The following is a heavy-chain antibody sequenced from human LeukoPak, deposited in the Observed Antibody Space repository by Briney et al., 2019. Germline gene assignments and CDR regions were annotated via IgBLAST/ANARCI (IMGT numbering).Heavy chain of an antibody. V-gene: IGHV1-69*13. D-gene: IGHD2-15*01. CDR1: GGTFSSYA. CDR2: IIPIFGTA. CDR3: AREEDYCSGGSCQVAFDI. J-gene: IGHJ3*02. Sequence: SVKVSCKASGGTFSSYAISWVRQAPGQGLECMGGIIPIFGTANYAQKFQARVTITAAQSQSPASMVLSSLRSEDTAVYYCAREEDYCSGGSCQVAFDIWGQGTMVTVSS.